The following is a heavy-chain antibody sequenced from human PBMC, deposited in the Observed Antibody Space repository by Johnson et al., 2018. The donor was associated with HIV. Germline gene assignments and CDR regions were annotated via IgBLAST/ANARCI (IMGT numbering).Heavy chain of an antibody. J-gene: IGHJ3*02. CDR2: ISYDGSNK. Sequence: VQLVESGGGVAQPGRSLRLSCTASGFTFSTYAMHWVRQAPGKGLEWVAVISYDGSNKYYADSVKGRFTISRDNSKNTLYLQMNSLRAEDTAVYYCARAGAVGFDAFDIWGQGTMVTVSS. D-gene: IGHD6-19*01. CDR3: ARAGAVGFDAFDI. V-gene: IGHV3-30-3*01. CDR1: GFTFSTYA.